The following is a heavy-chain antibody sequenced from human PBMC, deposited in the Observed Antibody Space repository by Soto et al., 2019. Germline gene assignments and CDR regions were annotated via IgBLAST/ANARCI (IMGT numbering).Heavy chain of an antibody. Sequence: QVQLQQWGAGLLKPSETLSLTCAVYGGSFSGYYWSWVRQPPGKGLEWIGEIHHSGGTHYNPSLKSRVTISVDTSKNQFSLKLTSVTAADTAVYYCARGMGGNYRDSFSNWAQGTLVTVSS. V-gene: IGHV4-34*01. CDR1: GGSFSGYY. D-gene: IGHD3-16*02. J-gene: IGHJ4*02. CDR2: IHHSGGT. CDR3: ARGMGGNYRDSFSN.